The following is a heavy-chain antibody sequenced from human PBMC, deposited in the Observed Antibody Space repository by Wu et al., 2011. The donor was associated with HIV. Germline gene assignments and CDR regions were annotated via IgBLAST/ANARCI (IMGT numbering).Heavy chain of an antibody. V-gene: IGHV1-69*08. D-gene: IGHD2-8*02. Sequence: QVQLVQSGSEVRKPGSSVKVSCKASGGSFKSHTITWVRQAPGQGLEWMGRIIPIFDTPTYAQRFQDRVTLTADTSIDTAYMEMNSLTSEDTAVYYCTTDPRSNHCTVTSCYVDGFDPWAREPWSPSPQ. CDR1: GGSFKSHT. J-gene: IGHJ5*02. CDR2: IIPIFDTP. CDR3: TTDPRSNHCTVTSCYVDGFDP.